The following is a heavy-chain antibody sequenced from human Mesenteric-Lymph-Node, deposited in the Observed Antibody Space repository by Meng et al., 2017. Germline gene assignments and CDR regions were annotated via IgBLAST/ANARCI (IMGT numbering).Heavy chain of an antibody. CDR1: GFNFIDSA. D-gene: IGHD2-2*01. V-gene: IGHV3-73*01. CDR3: TRLGGPSSVVSSDDTNLNWFAP. Sequence: ETLSLTCAASGFNFIDSAMHWVRQTSGKGLEWVGRITNKADNYATAYGASVKGRFTISRDDSENTAYLQMNSLKIEDTAVYYCTRLGGPSSVVSSDDTNLNWFAPWGQGTLVTVSS. CDR2: ITNKADNYAT. J-gene: IGHJ5*02.